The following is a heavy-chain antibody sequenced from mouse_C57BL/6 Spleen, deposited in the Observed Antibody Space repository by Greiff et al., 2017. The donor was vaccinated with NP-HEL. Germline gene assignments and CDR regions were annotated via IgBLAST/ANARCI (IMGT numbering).Heavy chain of an antibody. CDR1: GFTFSDYG. D-gene: IGHD1-3*01. CDR2: ISSGSSTI. Sequence: EVMLVESGGGLVKPGGSLKLSCAASGFTFSDYGMHWVRQAPEKGLEWVAYISSGSSTIYYADTVKGRFTISRDNAKNTLFLQMTSLRSEDTAMYYCARQSKSYAMDYWGQGTSVTVSS. J-gene: IGHJ4*01. CDR3: ARQSKSYAMDY. V-gene: IGHV5-17*01.